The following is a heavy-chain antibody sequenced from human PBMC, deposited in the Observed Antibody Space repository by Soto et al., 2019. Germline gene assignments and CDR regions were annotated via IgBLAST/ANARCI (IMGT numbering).Heavy chain of an antibody. J-gene: IGHJ5*02. CDR1: GSSISSGGYS. CDR2: IYHSGST. Sequence: SETLSLTCAVSGSSISSGGYSWSWIRQPPGKGLEWIGDIYHSGSTYYNPSLKSRVTISVDRSKKKFSLKKSTVTAADTAVFYCARASGYCSGGSCPVGWFDPWGQGTLVTVS. CDR3: ARASGYCSGGSCPVGWFDP. V-gene: IGHV4-30-2*01. D-gene: IGHD2-15*01.